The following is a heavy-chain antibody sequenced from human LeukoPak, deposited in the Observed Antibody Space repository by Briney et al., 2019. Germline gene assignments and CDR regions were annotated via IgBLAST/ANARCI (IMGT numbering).Heavy chain of an antibody. CDR1: GFTFNKHA. J-gene: IGHJ4*02. CDR3: AKDFYDFWSGYFGGLADS. D-gene: IGHD3-3*01. Sequence: GGSLRLSCAASGFTFNKHAMIWVRQAPGKGLEWVSVISNSGSNIYYADSVKGRFTISRDNSKNTLYMQLNSLRAEDTAVYYCAKDFYDFWSGYFGGLADSWGQGTLVTVSS. CDR2: ISNSGSNI. V-gene: IGHV3-23*01.